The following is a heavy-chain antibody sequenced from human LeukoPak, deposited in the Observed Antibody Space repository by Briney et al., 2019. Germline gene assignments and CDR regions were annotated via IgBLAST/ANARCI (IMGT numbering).Heavy chain of an antibody. CDR2: IIPIFGTA. J-gene: IGHJ5*02. CDR3: ARNYYGSGSYYISLLNWFDP. Sequence: GASVKVSCKASGGTFSSYAISWVRQAPGQGLEWMGGIIPIFGTANYAQKFQGRVTITADKSTSTAYMELSSLRSEDTAVYYCARNYYGSGSYYISLLNWFDPWGQGTLVTVSS. V-gene: IGHV1-69*06. D-gene: IGHD3-10*01. CDR1: GGTFSSYA.